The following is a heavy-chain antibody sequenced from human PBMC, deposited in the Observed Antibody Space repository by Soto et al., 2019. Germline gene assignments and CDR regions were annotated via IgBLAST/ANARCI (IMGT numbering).Heavy chain of an antibody. CDR3: ARSPEATVTAFDY. D-gene: IGHD4-17*01. V-gene: IGHV4-31*03. Sequence: QVQLQESGPGLVKPSQTLSLTCTVSGGSISSGGYYWSWIRQHPGKGLEWFGYIYYSGSTYYNPSLRSRVSISVDTSKNQFSLKLSSGTAADTAVYYCARSPEATVTAFDYWGQGTLVTVSS. CDR1: GGSISSGGYY. J-gene: IGHJ4*02. CDR2: IYYSGST.